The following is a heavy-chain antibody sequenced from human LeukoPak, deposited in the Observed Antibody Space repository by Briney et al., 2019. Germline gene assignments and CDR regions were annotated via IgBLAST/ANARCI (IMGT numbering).Heavy chain of an antibody. CDR1: GYTFTSYY. CDR3: ARGVGATTHYYGMDV. Sequence: GASVKVSCKASGYTFTSYYMHWVRQAPGQGLEWMGIINPSGGSTSYAQKFQGRVTMTRDTSTSTVYMELSSLRSEDTAVYYCARGVGATTHYYGMDVWGQGTTVTVSS. V-gene: IGHV1-46*01. D-gene: IGHD1-26*01. CDR2: INPSGGST. J-gene: IGHJ6*02.